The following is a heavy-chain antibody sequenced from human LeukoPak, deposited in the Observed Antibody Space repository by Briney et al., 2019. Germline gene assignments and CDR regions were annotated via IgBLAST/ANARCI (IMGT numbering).Heavy chain of an antibody. CDR2: IYYSGST. Sequence: TSETLSLTCTVSGGSISTYYWSWIRQPPGKGLEWIGYIYYSGSTSYNPSLKSRVTISVDTSKNQFSLKLSTVTAADTGVYYCARGSWDTAMGFQFDNGGQETLVTVSS. CDR1: GGSISTYY. V-gene: IGHV4-59*12. CDR3: ARGSWDTAMGFQFDN. J-gene: IGHJ4*02. D-gene: IGHD5-18*01.